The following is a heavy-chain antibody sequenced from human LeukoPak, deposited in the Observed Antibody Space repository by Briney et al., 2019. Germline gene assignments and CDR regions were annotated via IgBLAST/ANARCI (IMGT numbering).Heavy chain of an antibody. J-gene: IGHJ5*02. V-gene: IGHV4-34*01. CDR2: INHSGST. CDR1: GGSFSGYY. Sequence: SETLSLTCAVYGGSFSGYYWSWIRQPPGKGLEWIGEINHSGSTSYNPSLKSRVTISVDTSKNQFSLKLSSVTAADTAVYYCARAPTNYYGSGSYYKRRWFDPWGQGTLVTVSS. CDR3: ARAPTNYYGSGSYYKRRWFDP. D-gene: IGHD3-10*01.